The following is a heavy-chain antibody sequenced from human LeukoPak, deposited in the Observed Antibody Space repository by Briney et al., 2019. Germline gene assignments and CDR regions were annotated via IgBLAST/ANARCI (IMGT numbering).Heavy chain of an antibody. V-gene: IGHV4-39*01. CDR3: ARRRDYVWGSYRCWFDP. Sequence: SETLSLTCTVSGGSISSSRDYWAWLRQPPGKGLEWIANIYYSGSTYYSPSLKSRVTISVDTSKNQFSLKLSSVTAADTAVYYCARRRDYVWGSYRCWFDPWGQGTLVTVSS. CDR2: IYYSGST. D-gene: IGHD3-16*02. J-gene: IGHJ5*02. CDR1: GGSISSSRDY.